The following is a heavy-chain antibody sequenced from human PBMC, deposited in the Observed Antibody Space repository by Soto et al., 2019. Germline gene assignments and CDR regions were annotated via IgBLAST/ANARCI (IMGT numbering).Heavy chain of an antibody. D-gene: IGHD3-3*01. J-gene: IGHJ5*02. CDR2: IYYSGST. Sequence: SETLSLTCTVSGGSISSGDYYWSWIRQPPGKGLEWIGYIYYSGSTYYNPSLKSRVTISVDTSKNQFSLKLSSVTAADTAVYYCARVRLDFWSGYQSDWFDPWGQGTLVTVSS. V-gene: IGHV4-30-4*01. CDR3: ARVRLDFWSGYQSDWFDP. CDR1: GGSISSGDYY.